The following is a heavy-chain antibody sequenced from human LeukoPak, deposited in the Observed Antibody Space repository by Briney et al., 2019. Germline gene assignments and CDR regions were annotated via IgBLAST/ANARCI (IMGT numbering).Heavy chain of an antibody. V-gene: IGHV3-30*03. J-gene: IGHJ4*02. CDR3: AYSPLGFDWLLSPPYYFDY. Sequence: PGGSLRLSCSASGFTFGHYGMHWVRQAPGKGLEWVAIISYDGSNKFYADSVKGRFTVSRDNTKNTLYLQMNSLRPQDTAVYYCAYSPLGFDWLLSPPYYFDYWGQGTLVTVS. CDR2: ISYDGSNK. D-gene: IGHD3-9*01. CDR1: GFTFGHYG.